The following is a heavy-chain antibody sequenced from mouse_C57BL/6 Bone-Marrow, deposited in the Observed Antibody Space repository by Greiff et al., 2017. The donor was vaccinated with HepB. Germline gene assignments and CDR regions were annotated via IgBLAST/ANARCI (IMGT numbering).Heavy chain of an antibody. Sequence: EVNVVESGGGLVKPGGSLKLSCAASGFTFSSYTMSWVRQTPEKRLEWVATISGGGGNTYYPDSVKGRFTISRDNAKNTLYLQMSSLRSEDTALYYCARGETAQATDYWGQGTTLTVSS. J-gene: IGHJ2*01. D-gene: IGHD3-2*02. CDR2: ISGGGGNT. CDR3: ARGETAQATDY. CDR1: GFTFSSYT. V-gene: IGHV5-9*01.